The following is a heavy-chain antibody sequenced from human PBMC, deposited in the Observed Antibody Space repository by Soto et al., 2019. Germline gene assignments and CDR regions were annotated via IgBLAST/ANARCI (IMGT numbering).Heavy chain of an antibody. Sequence: PSQTLSLTCTVSGGSISSYYWSWIRQPPGKGLEWIGYIYYSGSTNYNPSLKSRVTISVDTSKNQFSPKLSSVTAADTAVYYCARDSDYYDSSGYAFDIWGQGTMVTVSS. D-gene: IGHD3-22*01. CDR2: IYYSGST. V-gene: IGHV4-59*01. J-gene: IGHJ3*02. CDR3: ARDSDYYDSSGYAFDI. CDR1: GGSISSYY.